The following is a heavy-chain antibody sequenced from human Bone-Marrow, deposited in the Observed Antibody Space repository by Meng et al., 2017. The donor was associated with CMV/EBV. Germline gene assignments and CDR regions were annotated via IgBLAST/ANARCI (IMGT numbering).Heavy chain of an antibody. CDR2: ISGYNGKT. D-gene: IGHD1-26*01. CDR3: ARWRSGSYFGY. V-gene: IGHV1-18*01. J-gene: IGHJ4*02. Sequence: ASMKVSCKASGYTFTTYGISWVRQAPGQGLEWMGWISGYNGKTNYAQKLQGRVTMTTDTSTSTAYMELRSLRSDDTAVYYCARWRSGSYFGYWGQGTLVTVSS. CDR1: GYTFTTYG.